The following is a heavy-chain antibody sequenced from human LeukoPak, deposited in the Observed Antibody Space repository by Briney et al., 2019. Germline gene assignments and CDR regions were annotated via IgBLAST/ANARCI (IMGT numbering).Heavy chain of an antibody. D-gene: IGHD3-22*01. Sequence: PGGSLRLSCAASGFTFSSYAMHWVRQAPGKGLEWVAVISYDGSNKYYADSVKGRFTISRDNSKNTLYLQMNSLRAEDTAVYYCARAGITMIVVALDYWGQGTLVTVSS. V-gene: IGHV3-30-3*01. CDR3: ARAGITMIVVALDY. J-gene: IGHJ4*02. CDR2: ISYDGSNK. CDR1: GFTFSSYA.